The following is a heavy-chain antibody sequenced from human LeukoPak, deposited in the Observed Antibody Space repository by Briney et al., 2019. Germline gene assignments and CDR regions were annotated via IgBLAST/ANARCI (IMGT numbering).Heavy chain of an antibody. CDR1: GFTFSSYA. Sequence: HPGGSLRLSCSASGFTFSSYAMHWVRQAPGKGLEYVSAISSNGGSTYYADSVKGRSTISRDNSKNTLYLQMSSLRAEDTAVYYCVKGAGSRTYYFDYWGQGTLVTVSS. D-gene: IGHD3-10*01. V-gene: IGHV3-64D*06. CDR2: ISSNGGST. CDR3: VKGAGSRTYYFDY. J-gene: IGHJ4*02.